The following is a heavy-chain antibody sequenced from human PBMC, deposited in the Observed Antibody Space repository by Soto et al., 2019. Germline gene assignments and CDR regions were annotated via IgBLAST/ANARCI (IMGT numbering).Heavy chain of an antibody. J-gene: IGHJ6*02. CDR1: GFSLSTSGVG. CDR2: IYWDDDK. CDR3: AYRPCSGGSCSWFSYSGLDV. V-gene: IGHV2-5*02. Sequence: QITLKESGPTLVKPTQTLTLTCTFSGFSLSTSGVGVAWIRQPPGKALEWLALIYWDDDKRYRPSLETRLTVTKDTSKTQVVLSMTKMDSVDTATYFCAYRPCSGGSCSWFSYSGLDVWGQGTTVTVSS. D-gene: IGHD2-15*01.